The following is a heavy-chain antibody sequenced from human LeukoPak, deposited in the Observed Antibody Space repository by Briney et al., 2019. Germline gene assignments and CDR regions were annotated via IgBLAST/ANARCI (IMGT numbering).Heavy chain of an antibody. D-gene: IGHD5-24*01. V-gene: IGHV1-8*03. CDR2: MNPNSGNT. CDR3: ARARRDGYNLFGY. CDR1: GYTFTSYD. Sequence: GASVKVSCKASGYTFTSYDVNWVRQAPGQGLEWMGWMNPNSGNTGYAQKFQGRVPITRNTSISTAYMELSSLRSEDTAVYYCARARRDGYNLFGYWGQGTLVTVSS. J-gene: IGHJ4*02.